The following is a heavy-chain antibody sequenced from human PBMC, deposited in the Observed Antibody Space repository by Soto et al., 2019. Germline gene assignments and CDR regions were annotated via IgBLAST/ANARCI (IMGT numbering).Heavy chain of an antibody. CDR1: GFSLSTSGVG. CDR3: ARRRSGIWHCDY. Sequence: QITLKESGPTLVKPTQTLTLTCTFSGFSLSTSGVGVGWIRQPPGKALQWLALIYWDDDKRYSPSLKNRLTSTKDTSKNQVVLTLTNMDPVDTATYYCARRRSGIWHCDYWGQVTLVTVSS. CDR2: IYWDDDK. V-gene: IGHV2-5*02. J-gene: IGHJ4*02. D-gene: IGHD1-20*01.